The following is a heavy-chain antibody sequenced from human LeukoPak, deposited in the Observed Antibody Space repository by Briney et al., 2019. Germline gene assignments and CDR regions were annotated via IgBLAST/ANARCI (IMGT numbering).Heavy chain of an antibody. V-gene: IGHV3-74*01. CDR2: INTDGSST. CDR3: ANGAFRLYYIDV. Sequence: GGFLRLSCAASGFTFSNYWMHWVRQAPGKGLVWVSRINTDGSSTNYADSVKGRFTISRDSAKNTVYLQMNSLRAEDTAVYYCANGAFRLYYIDVWGKGTTVTVSS. D-gene: IGHD3-16*01. J-gene: IGHJ6*03. CDR1: GFTFSNYW.